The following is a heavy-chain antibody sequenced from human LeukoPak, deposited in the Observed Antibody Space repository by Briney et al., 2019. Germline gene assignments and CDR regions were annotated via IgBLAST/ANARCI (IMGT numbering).Heavy chain of an antibody. CDR1: GGTFSSYA. CDR3: ARDFGAVVVISASNGEHPFDI. Sequence: GASVKVSCKASGGTFSSYAISWVRQAPGQGLEWMGRIIPILGIANYAQKFQGRVTITADKSTSTAYMELSSLRSEDTAVYYCARDFGAVVVISASNGEHPFDIWGQGTMVTVSS. CDR2: IIPILGIA. J-gene: IGHJ3*02. V-gene: IGHV1-69*04. D-gene: IGHD3-22*01.